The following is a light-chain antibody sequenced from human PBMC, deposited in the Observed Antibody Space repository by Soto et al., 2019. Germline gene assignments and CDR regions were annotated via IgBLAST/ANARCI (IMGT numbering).Light chain of an antibody. V-gene: IGKV3-15*01. Sequence: EIVMTQSPATLSVSPGERATLSCRASQSVSSNLAWYQQKPGQAPRLLIYGASTRATGIPARFSGSGSGTDFTLTVSSLQSEDFVVYYCQQYNKWPITFGQGTRLEIK. CDR3: QQYNKWPIT. CDR2: GAS. J-gene: IGKJ5*01. CDR1: QSVSSN.